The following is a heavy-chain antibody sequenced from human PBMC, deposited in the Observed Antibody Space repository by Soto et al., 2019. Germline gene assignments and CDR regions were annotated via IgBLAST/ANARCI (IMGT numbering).Heavy chain of an antibody. V-gene: IGHV1-2*02. CDR1: GYTFTGYY. CDR3: ARHRHPRGTVGATSPLDP. CDR2: INPNSGGT. J-gene: IGHJ5*02. D-gene: IGHD1-26*01. Sequence: ASVKVSCKASGYTFTGYYMHWVRQAPGQGLEWMGWINPNSGGTNYAQKFQGRVTMTRDTSISTAYMELSRLRSDDTAVYFCARHRHPRGTVGATSPLDPWGQGTQVTVSS.